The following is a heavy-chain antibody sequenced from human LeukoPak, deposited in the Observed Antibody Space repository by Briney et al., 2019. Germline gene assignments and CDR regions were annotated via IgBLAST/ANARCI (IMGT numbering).Heavy chain of an antibody. J-gene: IGHJ4*02. CDR2: ISSNGGST. Sequence: GGSLRLSCAASGFTFSSYAMHWVRQAPGKGLEYVSAISSNGGSTYYANSVKGRFTVSRDNSKNTLYLQMGSLRAEDMAVYYCARGPRFDYRGQGTPVTVSS. CDR1: GFTFSSYA. CDR3: ARGPRFDY. V-gene: IGHV3-64*01.